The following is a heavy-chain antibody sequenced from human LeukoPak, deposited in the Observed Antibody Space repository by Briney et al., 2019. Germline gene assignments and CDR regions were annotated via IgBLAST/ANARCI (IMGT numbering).Heavy chain of an antibody. J-gene: IGHJ4*02. Sequence: PSGTLSLTCGVSGGSISNWWTWVRQPPGEGLEWIGEVHLSGRTHYNPSLESRVTMSVDMSENHISLRLTSVTAADTAVYYCARLRDGYNNLSPFDYWGQGTLVTVSS. CDR3: ARLRDGYNNLSPFDY. D-gene: IGHD5-24*01. CDR2: VHLSGRT. V-gene: IGHV4-4*02. CDR1: GGSISNW.